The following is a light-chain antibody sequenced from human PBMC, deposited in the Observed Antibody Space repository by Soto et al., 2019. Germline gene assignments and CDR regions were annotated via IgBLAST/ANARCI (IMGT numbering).Light chain of an antibody. V-gene: IGLV1-40*01. CDR3: QAYDYSLTAFV. Sequence: QSVLTQPPSVSGAPGQRVTSSCTGTNSNLGAGYDVHWYQQLPGAAPKLVIFGNRNRPSGVPERFSGSKSGASASLAITGLQAEDEADYYCQAYDYSLTAFVFGGGTKLTVL. CDR1: NSNLGAGYD. CDR2: GNR. J-gene: IGLJ3*02.